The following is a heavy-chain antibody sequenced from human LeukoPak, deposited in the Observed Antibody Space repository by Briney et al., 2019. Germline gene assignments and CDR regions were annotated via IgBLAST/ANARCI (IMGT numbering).Heavy chain of an antibody. CDR1: RFTFTTRW. J-gene: IGHJ4*02. D-gene: IGHD2/OR15-2a*01. Sequence: GGSLRLSCAASRFTFTTRWMNWVRQAPGKGLEWVAIIKEDGSEKLYVDSVKGRFTISRDNAKNSLYLQMNSLRAEDTAVYYCARDRDFHWGQGTLVTVSS. CDR2: IKEDGSEK. CDR3: ARDRDFH. V-gene: IGHV3-7*01.